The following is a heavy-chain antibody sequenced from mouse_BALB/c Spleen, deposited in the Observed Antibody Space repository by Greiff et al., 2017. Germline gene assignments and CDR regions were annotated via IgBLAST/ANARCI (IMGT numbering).Heavy chain of an antibody. Sequence: QVQLQQSGAELVRPGVSVKISCKGSGYTFTDYAMHWVKQSHAKSLEWIGVISTYYGDASYNQKFKGKATMTVDKSSSTAYMELARLTSEDSAIYYCARSVVPGYFDYWGQGTTLTGSS. CDR3: ARSVVPGYFDY. J-gene: IGHJ2*01. CDR2: ISTYYGDA. V-gene: IGHV1S137*01. D-gene: IGHD1-1*01. CDR1: GYTFTDYA.